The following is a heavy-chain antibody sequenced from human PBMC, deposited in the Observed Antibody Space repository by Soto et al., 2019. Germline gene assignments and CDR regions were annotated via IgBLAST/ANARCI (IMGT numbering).Heavy chain of an antibody. CDR1: GGTFSSYA. CDR2: ILPIFGTA. Sequence: QVQLVQSGAEVKKPGSSVKVSCKASGGTFSSYAIRWVRQAPGQGLEWMGGILPIFGTANYAQKFQGRVTITPDESTSSAYRELSSLRSEDTAGYYCARGKYYDSSGYSHFALWGRGTLVTVSS. D-gene: IGHD3-22*01. CDR3: ARGKYYDSSGYSHFAL. V-gene: IGHV1-69*05. J-gene: IGHJ2*01.